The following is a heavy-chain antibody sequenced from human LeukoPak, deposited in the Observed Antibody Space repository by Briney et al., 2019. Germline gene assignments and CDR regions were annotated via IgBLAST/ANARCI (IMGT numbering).Heavy chain of an antibody. Sequence: GASVKVSCKASGYRFTDFSIYWVRQAPGQGLEWMGWFNPNTGDAKYAEKFQGWITMTSDTSIRTAYMEIRSLESDDTAIYYCATGGPQTSGEKRGLDYWGQGTLVTVSS. D-gene: IGHD6-25*01. CDR3: ATGGPQTSGEKRGLDY. CDR2: FNPNTGDA. J-gene: IGHJ4*02. V-gene: IGHV1-2*04. CDR1: GYRFTDFS.